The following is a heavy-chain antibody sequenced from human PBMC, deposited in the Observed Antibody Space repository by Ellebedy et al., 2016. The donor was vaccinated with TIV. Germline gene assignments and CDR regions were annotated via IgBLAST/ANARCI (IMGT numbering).Heavy chain of an antibody. CDR1: GYTFTTYA. V-gene: IGHV1-3*01. J-gene: IGHJ4*02. CDR2: IHAGNGYT. D-gene: IGHD2-2*02. Sequence: ASVKVSXXASGYTFTTYAMHWVRQAPGQRLEWMGWIHAGNGYTKYSQNFQGRVTISRDTSASTVYMELSSLRPEDTAVYYCARGPPYCTSTTCYTGYFDYWGQGILVTVSS. CDR3: ARGPPYCTSTTCYTGYFDY.